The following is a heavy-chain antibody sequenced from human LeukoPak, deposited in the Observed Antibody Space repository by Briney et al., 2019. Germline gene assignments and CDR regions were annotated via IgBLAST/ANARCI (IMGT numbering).Heavy chain of an antibody. CDR3: AKDRSVAGTDARYYFDY. D-gene: IGHD1-14*01. V-gene: IGHV3-33*06. Sequence: GGSLRLSCAASGFTFSKYAMHWVRQAPGKGLEWVAVIWYDGKNKYYADSVKGRFTISRDNSKNTLYLEMNSLRADDTAVYYCAKDRSVAGTDARYYFDYWGQGTPVIVSA. CDR2: IWYDGKNK. J-gene: IGHJ4*02. CDR1: GFTFSKYA.